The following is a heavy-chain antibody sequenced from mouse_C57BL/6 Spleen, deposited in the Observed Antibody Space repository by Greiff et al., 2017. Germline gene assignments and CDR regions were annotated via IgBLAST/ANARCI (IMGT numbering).Heavy chain of an antibody. J-gene: IGHJ2*01. Sequence: HLVESGPELVKPGASVKISCKASGYSFTDYNMNWVKQSNGKSLEWIGVINPTYGTTSYNQKFKGKATLTVDQSSSTAYMQLNSLTSEDSAVYYCARGSAYYHYIDYWGQGTTLTVSS. D-gene: IGHD1-1*02. V-gene: IGHV1-39*01. CDR3: ARGSAYYHYIDY. CDR2: INPTYGTT. CDR1: GYSFTDYN.